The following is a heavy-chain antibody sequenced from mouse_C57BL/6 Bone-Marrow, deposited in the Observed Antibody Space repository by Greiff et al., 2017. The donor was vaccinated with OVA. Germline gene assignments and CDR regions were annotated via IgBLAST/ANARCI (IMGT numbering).Heavy chain of an antibody. Sequence: QVQLQQPGAELVKPGASVKLSCKASGYTFTSYWMQWVKQRPGQGLEWIGEIDPSDSYTNYNQKFKGKATLTVDTSSSTAYMQLRSLTSEDSAVYYCARSSYSLYAMDYWGQGTSVTVSS. D-gene: IGHD2-12*01. CDR2: IDPSDSYT. CDR1: GYTFTSYW. CDR3: ARSSYSLYAMDY. V-gene: IGHV1-50*01. J-gene: IGHJ4*01.